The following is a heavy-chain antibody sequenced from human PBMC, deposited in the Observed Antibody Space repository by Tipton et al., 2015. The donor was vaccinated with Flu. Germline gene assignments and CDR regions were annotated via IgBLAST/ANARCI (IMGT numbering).Heavy chain of an antibody. Sequence: LRLSCTVSGGSISSYYWSWIRQPPGKGLEWIGYIYYSGSTNYNPSLKSRVTISVDTSKNQFSLKLSSVTAADTAVYYCARDFYDSSGYPRFDPWGQGTLVTVSS. CDR3: ARDFYDSSGYPRFDP. D-gene: IGHD3-22*01. CDR1: GGSISSYY. J-gene: IGHJ5*02. CDR2: IYYSGST. V-gene: IGHV4-59*12.